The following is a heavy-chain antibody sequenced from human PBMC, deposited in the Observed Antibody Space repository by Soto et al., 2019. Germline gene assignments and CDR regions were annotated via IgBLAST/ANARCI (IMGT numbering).Heavy chain of an antibody. CDR2: IYYSGST. CDR1: GGSISSYY. CDR3: ARAPELRVFDY. D-gene: IGHD1-7*01. Sequence: PSETLSLTCTVSGGSISSYYWSWIRQPPGKGLEWIGYIYYSGSTNYNPSLKSRVTISVDTSKNQFSLKLSSVTAADTAVYYCARAPELRVFDYWGQGTLVTVSS. J-gene: IGHJ4*02. V-gene: IGHV4-59*01.